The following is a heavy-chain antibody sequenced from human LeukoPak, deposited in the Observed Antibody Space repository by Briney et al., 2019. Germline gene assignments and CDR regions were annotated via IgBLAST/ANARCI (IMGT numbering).Heavy chain of an antibody. V-gene: IGHV1-69*04. CDR1: GGTFSSYA. CDR3: ASETGYCSGGSCPGH. CDR2: IIPILGIA. J-gene: IGHJ4*02. Sequence: SVKVSCKASGGTFSSYAISWVRQAPGQGLEWIGRIIPILGIANYAQKFQGRVMITADKSTSTAYMELSSLRSEDTAVYYCASETGYCSGGSCPGHWGQGTLVTVSS. D-gene: IGHD2-15*01.